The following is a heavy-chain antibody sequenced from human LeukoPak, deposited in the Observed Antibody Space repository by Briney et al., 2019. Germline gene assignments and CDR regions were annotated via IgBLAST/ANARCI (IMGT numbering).Heavy chain of an antibody. CDR1: GYTLTELS. J-gene: IGHJ4*02. CDR2: FDPEDGET. V-gene: IGHV1-24*01. CDR3: ATGYDILTGFDY. Sequence: ASVKVSCKVSGYTLTELSMHWVRQAPGKGLEWMGGFDPEDGETIYAQKFQGRVTMTEDTSTDTAYMELSSLRSEDTAVYYCATGYDILTGFDYWGQGTLVTVSS. D-gene: IGHD3-9*01.